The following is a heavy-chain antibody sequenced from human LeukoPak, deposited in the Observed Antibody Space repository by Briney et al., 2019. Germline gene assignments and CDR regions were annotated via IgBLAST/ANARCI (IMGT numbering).Heavy chain of an antibody. Sequence: ASVKVSCKASGYTFTSYGISWVRQAPGQGLEWMGWISAYNGNTNYAQKFQGRVTMTRDTSISTAYMELSSLRSDDTAVYYCARDVSLITARPRFVDYWGQGTLVTVSS. J-gene: IGHJ4*02. V-gene: IGHV1-18*01. CDR3: ARDVSLITARPRFVDY. CDR2: ISAYNGNT. CDR1: GYTFTSYG. D-gene: IGHD6-6*01.